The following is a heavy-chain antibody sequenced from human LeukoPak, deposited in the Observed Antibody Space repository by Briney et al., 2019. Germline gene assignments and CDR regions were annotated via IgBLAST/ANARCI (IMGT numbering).Heavy chain of an antibody. Sequence: RSLRLSCAASGFTVSSNYMSWVRQAPGKGLEWVSVIYSGGSTYYADSVKGRFTISRDNSKNTLYLQMNSLRAEDTAVYYCARARRGSSGYYYFDYWGQGTLVTVSS. CDR3: ARARRGSSGYYYFDY. D-gene: IGHD3-22*01. CDR2: IYSGGST. V-gene: IGHV3-53*01. J-gene: IGHJ4*02. CDR1: GFTVSSNY.